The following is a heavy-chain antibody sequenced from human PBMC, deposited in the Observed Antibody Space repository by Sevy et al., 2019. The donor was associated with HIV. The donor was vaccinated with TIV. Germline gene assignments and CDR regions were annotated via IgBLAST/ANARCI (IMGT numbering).Heavy chain of an antibody. J-gene: IGHJ4*02. D-gene: IGHD3-3*01. V-gene: IGHV1-69*13. CDR3: ARAQYHDLAIREFDY. CDR1: GGTFSSYA. CDR2: IIPIFGTA. Sequence: ASVKVSCKASGGTFSSYAISWVRQAPGQGLEWMGGIIPIFGTANYAQKFQGRVTITADESTSTAYMELSSLRSEDTAVYYCARAQYHDLAIREFDYWGQGTLVTVSS.